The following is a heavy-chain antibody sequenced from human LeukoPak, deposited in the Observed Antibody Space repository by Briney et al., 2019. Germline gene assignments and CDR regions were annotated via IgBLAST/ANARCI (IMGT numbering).Heavy chain of an antibody. D-gene: IGHD2-15*01. CDR3: ARSGYAFGYHYFDF. CDR2: ISTSNGNT. Sequence: GASVKVSWKASGYFFTNYGFSWVRQAPGQGPEWMGWISTSNGNTNYAQKFQGRVTLTRDTSASTAYMDLRSLRSDDTAVYFCARSGYAFGYHYFDFWGQGTLVTVSS. V-gene: IGHV1-18*01. J-gene: IGHJ4*02. CDR1: GYFFTNYG.